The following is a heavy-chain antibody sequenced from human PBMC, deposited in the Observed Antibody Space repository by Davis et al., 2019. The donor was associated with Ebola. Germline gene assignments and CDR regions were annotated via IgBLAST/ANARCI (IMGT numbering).Heavy chain of an antibody. CDR1: GGSISTYY. V-gene: IGHV4-59*01. Sequence: SETLSLTCTVSGGSISTYYWSWIRQPPGKGLEWIGYIYYSGSTYYNPSLKSRVTISVDTSKNQFSLKLSSVTAADTAVYYCARGTKGWPFDYWGQGTLVTVSS. J-gene: IGHJ4*02. CDR2: IYYSGST. CDR3: ARGTKGWPFDY. D-gene: IGHD5-24*01.